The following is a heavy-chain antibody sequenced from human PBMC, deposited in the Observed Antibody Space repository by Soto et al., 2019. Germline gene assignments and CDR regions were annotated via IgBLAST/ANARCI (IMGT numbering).Heavy chain of an antibody. Sequence: GECRKSSWKGPGYTFTDYWIGWVRQLPGKGVEWRGIIYPGDSDTRYSPSFQGHLIITVDKSTTTSYLQWHTLKASDTATYYSSRHISTFPYYYYALDVWGQGTTVTVSS. J-gene: IGHJ6*02. CDR3: SRHISTFPYYYYALDV. CDR2: IYPGDSDT. D-gene: IGHD2-2*01. CDR1: GYTFTDYW. V-gene: IGHV5-51*01.